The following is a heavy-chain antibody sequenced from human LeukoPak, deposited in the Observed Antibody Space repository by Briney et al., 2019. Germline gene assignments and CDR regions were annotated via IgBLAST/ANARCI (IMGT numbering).Heavy chain of an antibody. J-gene: IGHJ4*02. CDR3: ARAPNSDYYDSSRMGY. V-gene: IGHV1-46*01. Sequence: GASVKVSCKASGYTFTSYYMHWVRQAPGQGLEWMGIINPSGSSTSYAQKFQGRVTMTRDTSTSTVYMELSSLRSEDTAVYYCARAPNSDYYDSSRMGYWGQGTLVTVSS. CDR2: INPSGSST. CDR1: GYTFTSYY. D-gene: IGHD3-22*01.